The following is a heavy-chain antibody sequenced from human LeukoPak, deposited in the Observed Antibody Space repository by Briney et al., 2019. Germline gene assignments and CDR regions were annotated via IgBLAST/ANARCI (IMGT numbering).Heavy chain of an antibody. CDR2: LLDDGVT. CDR3: AKFSRWIPFKF. V-gene: IGHV4-59*02. CDR1: GASVSGNY. D-gene: IGHD5-18*01. Sequence: PSETLSLTCAVSGASVSGNYWSWIRQSPERGLEWIGHLLDDGVTDYNPSLKSRVTILSDTSKNQFSQRLTSVTAADTAIYYCAKFSRWIPFKFWGQGTLVTVSS. J-gene: IGHJ1*01.